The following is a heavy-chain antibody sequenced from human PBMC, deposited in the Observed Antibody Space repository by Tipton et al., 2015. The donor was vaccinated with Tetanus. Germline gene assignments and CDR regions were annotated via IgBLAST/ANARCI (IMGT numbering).Heavy chain of an antibody. V-gene: IGHV4-30-4*01. CDR2: IYSTGRT. CDR1: GDSISSVDYY. CDR3: GRVGWQERY. J-gene: IGHJ4*02. D-gene: IGHD6-19*01. Sequence: TLSLTCTVSGDSISSVDYYWSWIRQSPGKGLEWVGYIYSTGRTYYNSSLTGRVSISMDTSKNQFSLKLTSATAADTAVYYCGRVGWQERYWGQGTLVTVSS.